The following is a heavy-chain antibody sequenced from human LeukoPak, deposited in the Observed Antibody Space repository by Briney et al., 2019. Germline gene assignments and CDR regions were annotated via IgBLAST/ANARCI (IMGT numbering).Heavy chain of an antibody. CDR2: IYYSGST. J-gene: IGHJ4*02. CDR3: ARDGGGGGMGY. Sequence: PLSLTCPVSGGSISSGGYYWSWIRPRPGKGLEWIGYIYYSGSTYYNPSLKSRVTISVDTSKNQFSLKLSSVTAADTAVYYCARDGGGGGMGYWGQGTLVTVSS. D-gene: IGHD3-16*01. CDR1: GGSISSGGYY. V-gene: IGHV4-31*03.